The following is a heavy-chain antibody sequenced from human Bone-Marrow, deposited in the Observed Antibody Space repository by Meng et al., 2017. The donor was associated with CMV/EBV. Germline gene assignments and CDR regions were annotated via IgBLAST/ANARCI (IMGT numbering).Heavy chain of an antibody. CDR3: AREFN. Sequence: GGSLRLSCAVSGFSFSSNWMSWVSQAPGKGLEWVACINQDGSEISYVESVKGRFTISRDNAKNSLYLQMNSLRVEDTAVYYCAREFNWGQGTLVTVSS. CDR1: GFSFSSNW. CDR2: INQDGSEI. V-gene: IGHV3-7*01. J-gene: IGHJ4*02.